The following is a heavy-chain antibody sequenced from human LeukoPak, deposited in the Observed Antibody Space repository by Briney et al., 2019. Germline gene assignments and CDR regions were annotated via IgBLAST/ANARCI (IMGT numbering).Heavy chain of an antibody. CDR3: ARRGGYYCSGGRCYHYYFDY. D-gene: IGHD2-15*01. V-gene: IGHV3-23*01. Sequence: GGSLRLSCAASGFTFSNYAMSWVRQAPGKGLEWVSAISGSGASTYYTDSVKGRFTISRDNSKNTLYLQMNSLRAEDTAVYYCARRGGYYCSGGRCYHYYFDYWGQGTPVTVSS. CDR2: ISGSGAST. CDR1: GFTFSNYA. J-gene: IGHJ4*02.